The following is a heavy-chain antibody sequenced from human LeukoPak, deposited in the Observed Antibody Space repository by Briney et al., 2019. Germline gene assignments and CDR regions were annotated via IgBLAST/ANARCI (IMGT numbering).Heavy chain of an antibody. V-gene: IGHV1-8*01. J-gene: IGHJ6*03. CDR2: MNPNSGNT. CDR1: GYTFTSFD. Sequence: ASVKVSCKASGYTFTSFDLNWVRQATGQGLEWMGWMNPNSGNTGYAPKFQGRVTMTRNTSISTAYMERSSLRSEDTAVYYCARKGPANYYYYYMDVWGKGTSVTVSS. D-gene: IGHD2-2*01. CDR3: ARKGPANYYYYYMDV.